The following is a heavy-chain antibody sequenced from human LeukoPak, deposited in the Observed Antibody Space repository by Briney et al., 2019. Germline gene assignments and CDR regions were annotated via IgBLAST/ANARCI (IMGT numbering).Heavy chain of an antibody. CDR1: GGSPSSYY. V-gene: IGHV4-4*07. Sequence: SETLSLTCSVSGGSPSSYYWNWIRQPAGKGLEWIGHIYTSGSTNYNPALKSRVSMSLDTSKNQFSLKLSSVTAADTAVYYCASSVDTAMVGVYWGQGTLVTVSS. J-gene: IGHJ4*02. CDR2: IYTSGST. D-gene: IGHD5-18*01. CDR3: ASSVDTAMVGVY.